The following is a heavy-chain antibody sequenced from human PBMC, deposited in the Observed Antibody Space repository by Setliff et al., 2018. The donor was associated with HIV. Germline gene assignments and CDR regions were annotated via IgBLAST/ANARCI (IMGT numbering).Heavy chain of an antibody. J-gene: IGHJ4*02. CDR1: GYTFTGYY. V-gene: IGHV1-2*02. CDR2: INPNNGGT. D-gene: IGHD3-22*01. Sequence: ASVKVSCKASGYTFTGYYMHWVRQAPGQGLEWMGWINPNNGGTNYAQKFQGRVTMTRDTSISTAYMELSRLRSDDTAVYYCARDYYDSSGYIFLPGLPDYWGQGTLGTVS. CDR3: ARDYYDSSGYIFLPGLPDY.